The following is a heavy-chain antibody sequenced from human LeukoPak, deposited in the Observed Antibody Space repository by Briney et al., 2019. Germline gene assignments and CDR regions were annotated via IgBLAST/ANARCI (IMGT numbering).Heavy chain of an antibody. CDR2: ISAIDSTT. D-gene: IGHD5-24*01. V-gene: IGHV3-48*03. J-gene: IGHJ4*02. CDR1: GFTFSNYE. Sequence: GGSLRLSCAASGFTFSNYEMNWVRQAPGKGLEWVSYISAIDSTTYYADSVKGRFTISRDNAKNSLYLQMNSLRAEDTAVYYCARSAATIPLYYFDYWGQGTLVTVSS. CDR3: ARSAATIPLYYFDY.